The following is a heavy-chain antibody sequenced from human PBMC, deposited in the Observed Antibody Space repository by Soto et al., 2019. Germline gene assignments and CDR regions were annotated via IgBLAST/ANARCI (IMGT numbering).Heavy chain of an antibody. CDR3: ARGSVPAAISGYYYYYGMDV. CDR2: INHSGST. Sequence: SETLSLTCAVSGGSFSGYYWSWIRQPPGKGLEWIGEINHSGSTNYNPSLKSRVTISVDTSKNQFSLKLSSVTAADTAVYYCARGSVPAAISGYYYYYGMDVWGQGTTVTVSS. D-gene: IGHD2-2*02. V-gene: IGHV4-34*01. CDR1: GGSFSGYY. J-gene: IGHJ6*02.